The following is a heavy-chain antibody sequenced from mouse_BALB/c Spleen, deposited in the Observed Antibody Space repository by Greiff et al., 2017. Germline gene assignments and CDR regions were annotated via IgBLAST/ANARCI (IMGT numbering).Heavy chain of an antibody. CDR2: IYPGNSDT. V-gene: IGHV1-5*01. Sequence: VQLQQSGTVLARPGASVKMSCKASGYTFTSYWMHWVKQRPGQGLEWIGAIYPGNSDTSYNQKFKGKAKLTAVTSTSTAYMELSSLTNEDSAVYYCTREGDGYYVKDYFDYWGQGTTLTVSS. D-gene: IGHD2-3*01. CDR3: TREGDGYYVKDYFDY. J-gene: IGHJ2*01. CDR1: GYTFTSYW.